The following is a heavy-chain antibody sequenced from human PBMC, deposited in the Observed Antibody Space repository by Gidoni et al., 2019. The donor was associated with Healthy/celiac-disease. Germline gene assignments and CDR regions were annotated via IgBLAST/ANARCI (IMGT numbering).Heavy chain of an antibody. Sequence: QVQLVQSGAEVKKPGSSVKVSCKASGGTFSSYAISGLRQAPGQGLEWMGGIIPFFGTANYAQKFQGRVTITADKSTSTAYMELSSLRSEDTAVYYCASPYYYDSSGYYYYYYGMDVWGQGTTVTVSS. CDR3: ASPYYYDSSGYYYYYYGMDV. CDR1: GGTFSSYA. CDR2: IIPFFGTA. J-gene: IGHJ6*02. V-gene: IGHV1-69*06. D-gene: IGHD3-22*01.